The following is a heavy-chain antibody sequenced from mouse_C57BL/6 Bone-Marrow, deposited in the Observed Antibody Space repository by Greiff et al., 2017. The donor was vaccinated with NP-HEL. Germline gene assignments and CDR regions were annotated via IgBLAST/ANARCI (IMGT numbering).Heavy chain of an antibody. V-gene: IGHV1-14*01. D-gene: IGHD1-1*01. CDR2: IYPDNDGT. CDR3: ARYNYGISYYFDY. J-gene: IGHJ2*01. Sequence: EVQLQQSGPELVKPGASVKMSCKASGYTFTSYDMHWVKQKPVQGLEWIGYIYPDNDGTKYNEKFKGKATMTADKSSSTAYMELSSLTSEDSAVYYYARYNYGISYYFDYWGQGTTLTVSS. CDR1: GYTFTSYD.